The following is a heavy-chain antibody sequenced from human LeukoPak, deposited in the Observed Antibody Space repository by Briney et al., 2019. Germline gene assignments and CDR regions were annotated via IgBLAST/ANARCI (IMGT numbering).Heavy chain of an antibody. V-gene: IGHV4-61*08. CDR3: ARGGYSGYGIFDY. Sequence: SETLSLTCAVSGGSISSGGYSWSWIRQPPGKGLEWIGYIYYSGSTNYNPSLKSRVAISGDTSRNQFSLKLSSVTAADTAVYYCARGGYSGYGIFDYWGQGTLVTVTS. J-gene: IGHJ4*02. CDR1: GGSISSGGYS. D-gene: IGHD5-12*01. CDR2: IYYSGST.